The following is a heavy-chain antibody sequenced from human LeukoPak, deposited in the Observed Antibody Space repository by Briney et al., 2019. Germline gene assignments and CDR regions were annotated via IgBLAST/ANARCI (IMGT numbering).Heavy chain of an antibody. V-gene: IGHV3-15*01. CDR3: TTDDRAGGKSDY. CDR2: IKSKTDAGTT. CDR1: GFTFSNAW. Sequence: GGSLRLSCAASGFTFSNAWMSWVRQAPGKGLEWVGRIKSKTDAGTTDYAAPVKGRFTIARDESKTMLYMQLNSLKTEYIAVYDCTTDDRAGGKSDYSGQRSLVSASS. D-gene: IGHD2-15*01. J-gene: IGHJ4*02.